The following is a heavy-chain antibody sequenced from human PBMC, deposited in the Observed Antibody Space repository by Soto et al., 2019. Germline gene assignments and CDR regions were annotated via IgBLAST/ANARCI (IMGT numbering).Heavy chain of an antibody. CDR1: GFTFSVFW. V-gene: IGHV3-74*01. CDR2: INRDGSRK. J-gene: IGHJ4*02. Sequence: GGSLRLSCAASGFTFSVFWVTWGRQAPGKGLVWVASINRDGSRKSYADSVKGRFTVSRDNAKNTLYLQMNSLRAEDTAVYYCARGSPSPRYSSIDYWGQGTLVTVSS. CDR3: ARGSPSPRYSSIDY. D-gene: IGHD6-13*01.